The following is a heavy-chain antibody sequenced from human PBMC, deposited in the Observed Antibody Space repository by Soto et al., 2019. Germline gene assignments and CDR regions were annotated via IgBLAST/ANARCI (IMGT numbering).Heavy chain of an antibody. J-gene: IGHJ4*02. D-gene: IGHD2-21*01. Sequence: QITLKESGPTLVKPTQTLTLTCTFSGFSLSTSGVGVGWIRQPPGKALEGLALIYWDDDKRYSPSLKSRLTITKDTSKNQVVRTMTNMDPVDTATYYCAHVYSSDGSFDYWGQGTLVTVSS. V-gene: IGHV2-5*02. CDR3: AHVYSSDGSFDY. CDR2: IYWDDDK. CDR1: GFSLSTSGVG.